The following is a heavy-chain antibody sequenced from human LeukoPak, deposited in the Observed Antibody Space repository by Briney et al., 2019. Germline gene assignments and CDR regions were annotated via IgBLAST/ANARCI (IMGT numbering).Heavy chain of an antibody. Sequence: GGSLRLSCAASGFTFSNYWMSWVRQAPGKGLEWVANIKQDGSEKFYVDSGKGRFTISRDNAKNSLYLQMNSLRAEDTAVYYCARPPNWDVEYYGSGSQEDYWGQGTLVTVSS. CDR2: IKQDGSEK. J-gene: IGHJ4*02. CDR3: ARPPNWDVEYYGSGSQEDY. CDR1: GFTFSNYW. V-gene: IGHV3-7*03. D-gene: IGHD3-10*01.